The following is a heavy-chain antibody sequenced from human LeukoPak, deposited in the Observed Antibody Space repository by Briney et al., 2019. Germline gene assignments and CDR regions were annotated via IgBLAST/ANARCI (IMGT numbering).Heavy chain of an antibody. J-gene: IGHJ5*02. CDR3: ARTPIAAAGNWFDP. CDR2: IYYSGST. V-gene: IGHV4-59*01. D-gene: IGHD6-13*01. CDR1: GGSISSYY. Sequence: SETLSLTCTVSGGSISSYYWSWIRQPPGRGLEWIGYIYYSGSTNYNPSLKSRVTISVDTSKNQFSLKLSSVTAADTAVYYCARTPIAAAGNWFDPWGQGTLVTVSS.